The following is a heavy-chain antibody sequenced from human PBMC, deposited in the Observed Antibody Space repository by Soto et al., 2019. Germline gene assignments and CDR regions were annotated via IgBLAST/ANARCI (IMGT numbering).Heavy chain of an antibody. V-gene: IGHV3-13*04. CDR3: ARIEDTAMVDDAFDI. CDR2: IGTAGDT. J-gene: IGHJ3*02. D-gene: IGHD5-18*01. CDR1: GFTFSSYD. Sequence: GGSLRLSCSASGFTFSSYDMHWVRQGPGKGLEWVSAIGTAGDTNYAGSVKGRFTISRENAKNSLYLQMNSLRDEDTAVYYCARIEDTAMVDDAFDIWGQGTMVTVSS.